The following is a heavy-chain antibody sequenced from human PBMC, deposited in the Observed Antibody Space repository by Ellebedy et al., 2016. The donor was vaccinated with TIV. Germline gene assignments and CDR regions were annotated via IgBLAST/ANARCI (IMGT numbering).Heavy chain of an antibody. CDR2: MNPNSGNT. J-gene: IGHJ6*03. V-gene: IGHV1-8*01. CDR1: GYIFTSYD. CDR3: ARGEGAVTTWYYYMDV. Sequence: ASVKVSCXASGYIFTSYDINWVRQATGQGLEWMGWMNPNSGNTGYAQRFQGRVTMTRNTSINTAYMELSSLRSEDTAVYYCARGEGAVTTWYYYMDVWGKGTTVTVSS. D-gene: IGHD4-17*01.